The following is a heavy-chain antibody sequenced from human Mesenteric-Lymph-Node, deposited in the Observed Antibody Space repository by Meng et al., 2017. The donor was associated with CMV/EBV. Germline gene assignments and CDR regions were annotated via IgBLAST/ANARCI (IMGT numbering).Heavy chain of an antibody. D-gene: IGHD5-12*01. Sequence: GESLKISCAASGFTFSSYAMSWVRQAPGKGLEWVSAISGSGGSTYYADSVKGRFTISRDNSKNTLHLQMNSLRAEDTAVYYCAKHSGYDPYYFDYWGQGTLVTVSS. V-gene: IGHV3-23*01. J-gene: IGHJ4*02. CDR1: GFTFSSYA. CDR3: AKHSGYDPYYFDY. CDR2: ISGSGGST.